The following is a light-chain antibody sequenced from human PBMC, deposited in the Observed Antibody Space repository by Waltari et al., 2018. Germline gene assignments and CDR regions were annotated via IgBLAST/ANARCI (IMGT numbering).Light chain of an antibody. V-gene: IGKV3-20*01. Sequence: EIVLTQSPDFQSVTPKEKVTITCRASQSVSSSYLAWYQQKPGQAPRLLIYGASSRATGITDRFSGSGSGTDFTLTISRLEPEDFAVYYCQHYGSSPPITFGQGTRLEIK. J-gene: IGKJ5*01. CDR2: GAS. CDR3: QHYGSSPPIT. CDR1: QSVSSSY.